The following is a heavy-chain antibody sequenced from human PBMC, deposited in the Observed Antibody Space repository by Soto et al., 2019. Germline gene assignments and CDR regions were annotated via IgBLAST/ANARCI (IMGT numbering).Heavy chain of an antibody. CDR1: GASISSGRSY. CDR2: MFYSGST. Sequence: TLSLTCTVSGASISSGRSYLSWIRQHPGKGLEWIGYMFYSGSTYYHPSLKSRVNISADTSASTAYMDLSSLRSEDTAVYYCARGIATGQLDPWGQGTLVTVSS. J-gene: IGHJ5*02. V-gene: IGHV4-31*03. CDR3: ARGIATGQLDP. D-gene: IGHD2-15*01.